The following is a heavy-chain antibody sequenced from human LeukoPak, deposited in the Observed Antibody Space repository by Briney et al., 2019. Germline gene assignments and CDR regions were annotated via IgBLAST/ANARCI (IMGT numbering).Heavy chain of an antibody. CDR2: MNPNSGNT. CDR3: ARVRSTYYDFWSGYCFDY. J-gene: IGHJ4*02. D-gene: IGHD3-3*01. V-gene: IGHV1-8*03. Sequence: EASVKVSCKASGYTFTSYDINWVRQATGQGLGWMGWMNPNSGNTGYAQKFQGRVTITRNTSISTAYMELSSLRSEDTAVYYCARVRSTYYDFWSGYCFDYWGQGTLVTVSS. CDR1: GYTFTSYD.